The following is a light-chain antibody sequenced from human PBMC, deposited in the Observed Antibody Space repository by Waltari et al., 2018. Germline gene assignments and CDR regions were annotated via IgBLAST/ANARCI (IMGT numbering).Light chain of an antibody. CDR1: NIESKS. V-gene: IGLV3-21*01. J-gene: IGLJ1*01. CDR2: YDS. Sequence: SYVLTQTPSVSLAPGQTAIITCGGDNIESKSVHWYQLKPGQAPVLVMFYDSDRPPGIPDRFSGSNSGNTATLTISRVEDGDEADYYCQVWDANTDPGVFGTGTEVTVL. CDR3: QVWDANTDPGV.